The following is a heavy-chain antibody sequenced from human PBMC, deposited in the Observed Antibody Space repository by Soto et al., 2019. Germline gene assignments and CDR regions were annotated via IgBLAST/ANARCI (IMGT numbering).Heavy chain of an antibody. CDR3: AREECSDPSCCSTHFDS. CDR2: ITGSSGFI. Sequence: PGGSLRLSCTASGFPFSDYIMNWVRQAPGKGLEWVSSITGSSGFIHYADSVKGRFTISRDNANNSMYLQMNSLRAEDTAMYYCAREECSDPSCCSTHFDSWGQGILVTVSS. D-gene: IGHD2-2*01. CDR1: GFPFSDYI. V-gene: IGHV3-21*04. J-gene: IGHJ4*02.